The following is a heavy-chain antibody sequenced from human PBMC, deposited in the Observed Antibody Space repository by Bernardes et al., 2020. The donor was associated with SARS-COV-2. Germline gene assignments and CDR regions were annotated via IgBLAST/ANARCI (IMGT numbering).Heavy chain of an antibody. J-gene: IGHJ5*02. CDR3: ARRTKITMIVIAVVGWFDP. V-gene: IGHV4-34*01. CDR2: INHSGST. Sequence: SETLSLTCAVYGGSFSGYYWSWIRQPPGKGLEWIGEINHSGSTNYNPSLKSRVTISVDTSKNQFSLKLSSVTAADTAVYYCARRTKITMIVIAVVGWFDPWGQGTLFTVSS. CDR1: GGSFSGYY. D-gene: IGHD3-22*01.